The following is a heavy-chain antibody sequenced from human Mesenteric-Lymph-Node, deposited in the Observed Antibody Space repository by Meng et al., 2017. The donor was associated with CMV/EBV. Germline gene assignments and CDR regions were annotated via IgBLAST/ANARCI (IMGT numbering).Heavy chain of an antibody. J-gene: IGHJ4*02. D-gene: IGHD6-13*01. V-gene: IGHV3-30-3*01. Sequence: GESLKISCAASGFTFSSYAMHWVRQAPGKGLEWVAVISYDGSNKYYADSVKGRFTISRDNSKNTLYLQMKSLRAEDTAVYYCAGGTLAAAYFWGKWGVKDYWGQGTLVTVSS. CDR2: ISYDGSNK. CDR3: AGGTLAAAYFWGKWGVKDY. CDR1: GFTFSSYA.